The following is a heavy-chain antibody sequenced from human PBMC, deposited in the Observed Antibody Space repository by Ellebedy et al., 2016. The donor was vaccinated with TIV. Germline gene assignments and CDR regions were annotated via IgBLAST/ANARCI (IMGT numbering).Heavy chain of an antibody. CDR1: GGSISSYY. Sequence: MPSETLSLTCTVSGGSISSYYWSWIRQPPGKGLEWIGYIYYSGSTNYNPSLKSRVTVSVETSKNQFSLKLSSVTAADTAVYYCARHTVTNKVGYYGMDVWGQGTTVTVSS. CDR3: ARHTVTNKVGYYGMDV. D-gene: IGHD4-11*01. V-gene: IGHV4-59*12. J-gene: IGHJ6*02. CDR2: IYYSGST.